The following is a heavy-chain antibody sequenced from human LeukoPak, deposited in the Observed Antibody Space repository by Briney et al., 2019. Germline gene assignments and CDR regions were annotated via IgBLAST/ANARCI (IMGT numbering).Heavy chain of an antibody. V-gene: IGHV3-30*04. CDR3: ARDTTARTIFGVVMSHFDY. J-gene: IGHJ4*02. CDR1: GFTFSSYA. CDR2: ISYDGSNK. D-gene: IGHD3-3*01. Sequence: GRFLRLSCAASGFTFSSYAMHWVRQAPGKGLEWVAVISYDGSNKYYADSVKGRFTISRDNSKNTLYLQMNSLRAEDTAVYYCARDTTARTIFGVVMSHFDYWGQGTLVTVSS.